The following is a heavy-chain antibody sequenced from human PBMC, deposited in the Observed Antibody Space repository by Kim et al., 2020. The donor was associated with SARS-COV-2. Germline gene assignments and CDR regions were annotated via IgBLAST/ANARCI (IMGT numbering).Heavy chain of an antibody. D-gene: IGHD1-26*01. J-gene: IGHJ1*01. CDR2: IWYDGSNK. CDR3: ATDVPIVGATEEYFQH. Sequence: GGSLRLSCAASGFTFSTYGMHWVRQAPGKGLEWVAVIWYDGSNKYYADSVKGRFTISRDNSKNTLSLQMNSPRAEDTAVYYCATDVPIVGATEEYFQHWGQGTLVTVSS. CDR1: GFTFSTYG. V-gene: IGHV3-33*01.